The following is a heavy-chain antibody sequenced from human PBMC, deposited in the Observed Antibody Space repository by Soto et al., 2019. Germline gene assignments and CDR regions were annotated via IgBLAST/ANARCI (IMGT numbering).Heavy chain of an antibody. Sequence: SLRLSCAASGFTFSSFWMDWVRQPPGKGLEWVANISPDGSEKHYVDSVKGRFTISRDNARNSLYLQMRSLTAEDSALYYCSRSLNSWGQGTRVTVSS. CDR3: SRSLNS. J-gene: IGHJ4*02. V-gene: IGHV3-7*01. CDR2: ISPDGSEK. CDR1: GFTFSSFW.